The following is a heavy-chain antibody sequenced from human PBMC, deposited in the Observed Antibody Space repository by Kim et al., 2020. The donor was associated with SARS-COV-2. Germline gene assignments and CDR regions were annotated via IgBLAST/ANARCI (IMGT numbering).Heavy chain of an antibody. CDR3: ARWTRYDFWSGYQTYYYYG. CDR2: INHSGST. D-gene: IGHD3-3*01. J-gene: IGHJ6*01. V-gene: IGHV4-34*01. Sequence: SETLSLTCAVYGGSFSGYYWSWIRQPPGKGLEWIGEINHSGSTNYNPSLKSRVTISVDTSKNQFSLKLSSVTAADTAVYYCARWTRYDFWSGYQTYYYYG. CDR1: GGSFSGYY.